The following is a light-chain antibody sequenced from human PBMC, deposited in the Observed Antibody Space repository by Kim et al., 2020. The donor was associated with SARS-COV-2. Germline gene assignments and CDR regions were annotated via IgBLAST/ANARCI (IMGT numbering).Light chain of an antibody. CDR3: NSRDSSDNHVV. CDR2: GKN. V-gene: IGLV3-19*01. Sequence: ALRLTDRITCQGDSLRNYYASWYQQKPGQAPVLVIYGKNNRPSGIPDRFSGSSSGNTASLTITGAQAEDEADYYCNSRDSSDNHVVFGGGTKLTVL. J-gene: IGLJ2*01. CDR1: SLRNYY.